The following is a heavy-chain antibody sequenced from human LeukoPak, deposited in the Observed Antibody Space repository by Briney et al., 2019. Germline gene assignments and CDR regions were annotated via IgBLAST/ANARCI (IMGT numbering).Heavy chain of an antibody. V-gene: IGHV3-30*18. D-gene: IGHD4-11*01. CDR3: AKGGTVTTVWDYFDY. CDR1: GFTFSSYG. Sequence: GRSLRLSCAASGFTFSSYGMHWVRQAPGKGLEWVAVISYDGSNKYYADSVKGRFTISRDNSKNTLYLQMNSLRAEDTAVYYCAKGGTVTTVWDYFDYWGQGTLLTVSS. CDR2: ISYDGSNK. J-gene: IGHJ4*02.